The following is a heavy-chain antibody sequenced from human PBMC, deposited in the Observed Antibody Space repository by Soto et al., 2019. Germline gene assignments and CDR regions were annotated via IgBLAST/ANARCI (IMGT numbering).Heavy chain of an antibody. CDR1: GGTFSSYA. J-gene: IGHJ4*02. Sequence: SVKVSCKASGGTFSSYAISWVRQAPGQGLEWMGGIIPIFGTANYAQKFQGRVTITADESTSTAYMELSSLRPEDTAVYYCARSYYGSGPTTSAFDYWGQGTLVTVSS. D-gene: IGHD3-10*01. V-gene: IGHV1-69*13. CDR3: ARSYYGSGPTTSAFDY. CDR2: IIPIFGTA.